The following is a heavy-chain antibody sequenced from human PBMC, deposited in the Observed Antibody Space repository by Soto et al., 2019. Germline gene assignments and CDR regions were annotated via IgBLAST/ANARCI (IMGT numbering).Heavy chain of an antibody. D-gene: IGHD2-15*01. CDR1: GGSISSGGYY. CDR3: ARVPVDCSGGSCYLNYFDY. J-gene: IGHJ4*02. V-gene: IGHV4-31*02. Sequence: SETLSLTCTVSGGSISSGGYYWSWIRQHPGKGLEWIGYIYYSGSTYYNPSLKSRVTISVDTSKNQFSLKLSSVTAADTAVYYCARVPVDCSGGSCYLNYFDYWGQGTLVTVSS. CDR2: IYYSGST.